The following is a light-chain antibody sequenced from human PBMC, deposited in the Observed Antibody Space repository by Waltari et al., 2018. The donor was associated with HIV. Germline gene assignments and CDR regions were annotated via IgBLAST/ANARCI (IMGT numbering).Light chain of an antibody. CDR3: QVWDRSYKEAV. Sequence: SYVLTQSASVSVAPGQTATIPCCNFGQYIVQWYRRKPGRAPVLVGSDDSDRFPGAPARMSGANTGNRATLAISSVEAGEEAVYYCQVWDRSYKEAVFGGGT. CDR2: DDS. CDR1: NFGQYI. J-gene: IGLJ2*01. V-gene: IGLV3-21*02.